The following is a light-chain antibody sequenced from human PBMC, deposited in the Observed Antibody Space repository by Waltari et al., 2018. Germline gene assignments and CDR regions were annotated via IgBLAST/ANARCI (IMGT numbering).Light chain of an antibody. CDR2: WAS. Sequence: DIVMTQSPDSLAVSLVARATITCKSSQSVLYSSDNKNYLAWYQQKPGQPPKLLIYWASTRESGVPDRFSGSGSGTDFTLTISSLQAEDVAVYYCHQYYGSPYTFGQGTKLEIK. J-gene: IGKJ2*01. CDR1: QSVLYSSDNKNY. CDR3: HQYYGSPYT. V-gene: IGKV4-1*01.